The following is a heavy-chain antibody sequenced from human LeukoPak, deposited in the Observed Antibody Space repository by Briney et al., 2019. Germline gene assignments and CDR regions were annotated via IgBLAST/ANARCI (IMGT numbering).Heavy chain of an antibody. CDR3: ARRRGGQFDWLLYVGEAFDI. J-gene: IGHJ3*02. V-gene: IGHV4-59*01. CDR2: IYYSGST. D-gene: IGHD3-9*01. CDR1: GGSISTYY. Sequence: PSETLSLTCTVSGGSISTYYWSWIRQPPGKGLEWIGYIYYSGSTNYNPSLKSRVTISVDTSKNQFSLKLTSVTAADTAVYYCARRRGGQFDWLLYVGEAFDIWGQGTMVTASS.